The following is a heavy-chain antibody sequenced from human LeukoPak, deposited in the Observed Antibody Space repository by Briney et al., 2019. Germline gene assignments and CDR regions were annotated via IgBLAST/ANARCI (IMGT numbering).Heavy chain of an antibody. Sequence: GASVKVSCKASGYTFTGYYMHWVRQAPGQGLEWMGPINPNSGGTNYAQKFQGRVTMTRDTSISTAYMELSRLRSDDTAVYYCARDYYDSSGYYYGGWFDPWGQGTLVTVSS. D-gene: IGHD3-22*01. CDR3: ARDYYDSSGYYYGGWFDP. V-gene: IGHV1-2*06. CDR1: GYTFTGYY. CDR2: INPNSGGT. J-gene: IGHJ5*02.